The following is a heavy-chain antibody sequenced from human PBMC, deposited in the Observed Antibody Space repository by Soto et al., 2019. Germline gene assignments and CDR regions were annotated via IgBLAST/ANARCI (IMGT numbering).Heavy chain of an antibody. CDR1: GFTFSSYW. CDR2: IKQDGSEK. CDR3: ARGPTYDFWSGYYIGSYMDV. V-gene: IGHV3-7*01. Sequence: GGSLRLSCAASGFTFSSYWMSWVRQAPGKGLEWVANIKQDGSEKYYVDSVKGRFTISRDNAKNSLYLQMNSLRAEDTAVYYCARGPTYDFWSGYYIGSYMDVWGKGTTVTVSS. D-gene: IGHD3-3*01. J-gene: IGHJ6*03.